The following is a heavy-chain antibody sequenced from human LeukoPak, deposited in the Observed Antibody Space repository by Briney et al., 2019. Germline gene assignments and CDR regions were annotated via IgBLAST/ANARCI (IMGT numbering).Heavy chain of an antibody. CDR2: IYHSGST. V-gene: IGHV4-4*02. CDR3: ARGVGYGGNSGDY. D-gene: IGHD4-23*01. J-gene: IGHJ4*02. Sequence: SETLSLTCTVSGGSISSSNWWSWVRQPPGKGLEWIGEIYHSGSTNYNPSLKSRVTISVDTSKNQFSLKLSSVTAADTAVYYCARGVGYGGNSGDYWGQGTLVTVSS. CDR1: GGSISSSNW.